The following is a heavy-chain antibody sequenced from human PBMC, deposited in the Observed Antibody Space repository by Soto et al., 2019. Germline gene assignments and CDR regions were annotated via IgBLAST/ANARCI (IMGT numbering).Heavy chain of an antibody. D-gene: IGHD3-9*01. CDR1: GFTFSSYA. Sequence: GGSLRLSCAASGFTFSSYAMHWVRQAPGKGLEWVAVISYDGSNKYYADSVKGRFTISRDNSKNTLYLQMNSLRAEDTAVYYWGRDEALSNWLAMLDHLFDFWGQGTMVTVSS. J-gene: IGHJ4*02. CDR2: ISYDGSNK. CDR3: GRDEALSNWLAMLDHLFDF. V-gene: IGHV3-30-3*01.